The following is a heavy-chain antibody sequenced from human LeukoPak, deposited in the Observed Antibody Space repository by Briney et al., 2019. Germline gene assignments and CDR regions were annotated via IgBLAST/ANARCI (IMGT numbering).Heavy chain of an antibody. D-gene: IGHD6-19*01. CDR1: GFTFSSYS. J-gene: IGHJ4*02. CDR2: ISSSSSYI. V-gene: IGHV3-21*01. Sequence: GGSLRLSCAASGFTFSSYSMNWVRQAPGKGLEWVSSISSSSSYIYYADSVKGRFTISRDNARNSLYLQMNSLRAEDTAVYYCARAIAVAGSPSPEDYWGQGTLVTVSS. CDR3: ARAIAVAGSPSPEDY.